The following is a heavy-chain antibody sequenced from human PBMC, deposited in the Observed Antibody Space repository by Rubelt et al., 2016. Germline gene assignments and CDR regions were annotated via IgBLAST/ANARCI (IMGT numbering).Heavy chain of an antibody. CDR2: IWYDGSNK. V-gene: IGHV3-33*01. J-gene: IGHJ4*02. Sequence: GGVVQPGRSLRLSCAASGFTFSSYGMHWVHQAPGKRLEWVAVIWYDGSNKYYADSVKGRFTISRDNSKNTLYLQMNSLRAEDTAVYYCARGGMGGSTGYFDYWGQGTLVTVSS. CDR1: GFTFSSYG. CDR3: ARGGMGGSTGYFDY. D-gene: IGHD1-26*01.